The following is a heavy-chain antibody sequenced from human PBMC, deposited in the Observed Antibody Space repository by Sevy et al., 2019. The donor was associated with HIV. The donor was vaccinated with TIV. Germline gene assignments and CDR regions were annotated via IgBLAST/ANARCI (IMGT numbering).Heavy chain of an antibody. CDR1: GFTFRSYW. Sequence: GGSLRLPCAVSGFTFRSYWMSWVRQAPGKGLEWVAHIKVDGSEKYHVDSVKGRFTISRDNAKNSRFLQMNSLRVEDTAVYYCARDCSSTSCLWGLDVWGQGTAVTVSS. D-gene: IGHD2-2*01. CDR2: IKVDGSEK. J-gene: IGHJ6*02. V-gene: IGHV3-7*03. CDR3: ARDCSSTSCLWGLDV.